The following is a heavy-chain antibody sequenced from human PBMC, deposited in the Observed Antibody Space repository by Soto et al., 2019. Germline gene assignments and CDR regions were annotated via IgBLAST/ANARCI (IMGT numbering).Heavy chain of an antibody. V-gene: IGHV3-23*01. CDR1: GFTFSSYA. CDR2: ISGSGGST. J-gene: IGHJ4*02. CDR3: AKSAEKEIVVVVAASHFDY. D-gene: IGHD2-15*01. Sequence: EVQLLESGGGLVQPGGSLRLSCAASGFTFSSYAMSWVRQAPGKGLEWVSAISGSGGSTYYADSVKGRFTISRDNSKNTLYLQMNSLRAEDTAVYYCAKSAEKEIVVVVAASHFDYWGQGTLVTVSS.